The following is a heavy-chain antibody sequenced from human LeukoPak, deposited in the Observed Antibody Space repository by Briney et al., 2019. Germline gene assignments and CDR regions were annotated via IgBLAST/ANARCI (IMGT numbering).Heavy chain of an antibody. D-gene: IGHD2-2*01. J-gene: IGHJ4*02. CDR1: GFTVSTNY. Sequence: GGSLRLSCAASGFTVSTNYMTWVRQAPGKGLEWVSGISGTGGSTYYADSVKGRFTISRDNSKNTLYLQMNSLRAEDTAVYYCAKLGPEAAAYYYFDYWGQGTLVTVSS. V-gene: IGHV3-23*01. CDR2: ISGTGGST. CDR3: AKLGPEAAAYYYFDY.